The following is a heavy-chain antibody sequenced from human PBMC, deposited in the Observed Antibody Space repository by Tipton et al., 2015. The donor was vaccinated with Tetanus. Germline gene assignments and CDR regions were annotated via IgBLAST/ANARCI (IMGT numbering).Heavy chain of an antibody. D-gene: IGHD2-15*01. CDR1: GFIFSSYG. CDR3: AREADCSGGSCFSGGFDT. V-gene: IGHV3-33*01. Sequence: AASGFIFSSYGIHWVRQAPGKGLEWLAVSWYDGTDKYYADSVKGRFTISRDNSKNTLYLQMNSLRAEDPALYYCAREADCSGGSCFSGGFDTWGQGTQVTVSS. CDR2: SWYDGTDK. J-gene: IGHJ4*02.